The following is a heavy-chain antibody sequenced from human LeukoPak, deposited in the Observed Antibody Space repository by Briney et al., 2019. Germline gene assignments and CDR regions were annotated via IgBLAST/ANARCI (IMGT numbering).Heavy chain of an antibody. CDR2: ISGSGTTI. D-gene: IGHD3-10*01. Sequence: GGSLILSCAASGFTFTSYEMSWVRQAPGKGLEWVSEISGSGTTIFYADSVKGRFTVSRDNAKNSLYLQMNSLRAEDTAVYYCASSPRGVYWGQGTLVTVSS. CDR1: GFTFTSYE. CDR3: ASSPRGVY. J-gene: IGHJ4*02. V-gene: IGHV3-48*03.